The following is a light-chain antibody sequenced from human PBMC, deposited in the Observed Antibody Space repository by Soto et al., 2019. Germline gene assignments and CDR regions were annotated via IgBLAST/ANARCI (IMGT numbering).Light chain of an antibody. CDR3: CSYAGSRVV. CDR1: SSDVGGYNS. Sequence: QSALTQPRSVSGSPGQSVTISCTGTSSDVGGYNSVSWYQHHPGKAPKLMIYDVTKRPSGVPDRFSGSKSGNTASLTISGLQAEDEAEYYCCSYAGSRVVFCGGTKVTVL. CDR2: DVT. J-gene: IGLJ2*01. V-gene: IGLV2-11*01.